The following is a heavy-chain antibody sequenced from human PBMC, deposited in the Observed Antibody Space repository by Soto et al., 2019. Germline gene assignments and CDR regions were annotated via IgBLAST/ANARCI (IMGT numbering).Heavy chain of an antibody. CDR2: IIPIFQIP. J-gene: IGHJ6*02. Sequence: QVQLVQSGAEVKKPGSSVNVSCKASGGTFSSYTISCVRQAPGQGLEWMGRIIPIFQIPNYAQKFQGRVTITADKSSSTAYMELSSLRSEDTAVYYCARDAPGSGFYGMDVWGQGTTVTVSS. CDR1: GGTFSSYT. V-gene: IGHV1-69*08. CDR3: ARDAPGSGFYGMDV. D-gene: IGHD3-10*01.